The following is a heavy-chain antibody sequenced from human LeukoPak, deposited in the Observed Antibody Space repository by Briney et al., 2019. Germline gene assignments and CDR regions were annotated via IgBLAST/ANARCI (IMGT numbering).Heavy chain of an antibody. D-gene: IGHD6-6*01. CDR1: GGSISSYY. J-gene: IGHJ6*03. CDR3: ARQATIAARSRGDYYYYYYMDV. V-gene: IGHV4-4*09. Sequence: SETLSLTCNVSGGSISSYYWSWIRQPLGEGLEWIGYIYTSGSTNYNPSLKSRVTISVDTSKNQFSLKLSSVTAADTAVYYCARQATIAARSRGDYYYYYYMDVWGKGTTVTVSS. CDR2: IYTSGST.